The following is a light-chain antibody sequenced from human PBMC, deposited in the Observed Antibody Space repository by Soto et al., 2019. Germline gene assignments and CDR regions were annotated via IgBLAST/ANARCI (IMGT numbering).Light chain of an antibody. J-gene: IGKJ4*02. V-gene: IGKV1-39*01. CDR3: QHSYSIRPT. Sequence: DIPMTQSPSSLSASVGDRVTITCRASQSISSYLNWYQQKPGKAPKLLIYAASSLQSGVPSRFSGSGSGTDFTLTISSLQPEDFATYYCQHSYSIRPTFGGGTKVEIK. CDR1: QSISSY. CDR2: AAS.